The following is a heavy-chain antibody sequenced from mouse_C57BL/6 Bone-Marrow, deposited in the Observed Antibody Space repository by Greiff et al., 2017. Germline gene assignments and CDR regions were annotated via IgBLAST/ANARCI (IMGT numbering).Heavy chain of an antibody. CDR2: ISSGGSYP. J-gene: IGHJ3*01. Sequence: VQLKESGGDLVKPGGSLKLSCAASGFTFSSYGLSWVRQTPDQRLEWVATISSGGSYPYYPDSVKGRFTISRDNANNTLYLQMSSLKSEDTAMYYCARRGRGAWFAYWGQGTLVTVSA. CDR1: GFTFSSYG. CDR3: ARRGRGAWFAY. V-gene: IGHV5-6*01.